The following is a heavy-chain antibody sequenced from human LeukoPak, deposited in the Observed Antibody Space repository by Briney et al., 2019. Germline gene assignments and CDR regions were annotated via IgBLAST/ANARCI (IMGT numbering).Heavy chain of an antibody. V-gene: IGHV1-2*02. J-gene: IGHJ2*01. D-gene: IGHD3-10*01. CDR1: GYTFTAYY. Sequence: ASMKVSCEASGYTFTAYYMHWVRQAPGQGVEWMGWINPNTGDTNYAQKFQGRVTMTRDTSISTAYMVLSRLRSDDTAVYYCARATGDRRIHGFWGRGTLVTVSS. CDR2: INPNTGDT. CDR3: ARATGDRRIHGF.